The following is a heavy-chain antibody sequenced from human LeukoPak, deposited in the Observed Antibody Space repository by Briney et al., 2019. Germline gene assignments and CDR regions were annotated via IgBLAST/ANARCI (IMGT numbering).Heavy chain of an antibody. J-gene: IGHJ5*02. CDR2: IKSKHDGETI. CDR1: GFNFDNAW. D-gene: IGHD2-21*02. V-gene: IGHV3-15*01. CDR3: ATDWGLSGCGGDCFLP. Sequence: GGSLRLSCAASGFNFDNAWMTWVRQAPGKGLEWVGRIKSKHDGETIEYAAPAKGRFTISRDDSKKTLYLEIISLNTEDTAVYYCATDWGLSGCGGDCFLPWGQGTLVSVSS.